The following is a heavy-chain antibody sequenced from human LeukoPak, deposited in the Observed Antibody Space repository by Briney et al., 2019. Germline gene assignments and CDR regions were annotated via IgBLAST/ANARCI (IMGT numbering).Heavy chain of an antibody. Sequence: GGSLRLSCAASGFAFSGYAVTWVRQAPGKGLEWVSAVSATGGSTYYADSVKGRFTISRDNSKNTLYLQINSLRAEDTAVYYCANHRQYSSDWKFDYWGQGTLVTVSS. D-gene: IGHD6-19*01. CDR3: ANHRQYSSDWKFDY. V-gene: IGHV3-23*01. CDR2: VSATGGST. J-gene: IGHJ4*02. CDR1: GFAFSGYA.